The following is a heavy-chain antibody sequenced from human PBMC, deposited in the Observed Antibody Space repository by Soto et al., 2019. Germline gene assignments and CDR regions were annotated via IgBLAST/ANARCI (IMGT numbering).Heavy chain of an antibody. J-gene: IGHJ6*02. CDR1: GGSISSYY. D-gene: IGHD6-13*01. CDR3: ARDLGSAAAGTGYYYGMDV. V-gene: IGHV4-59*01. Sequence: SETLSLTCTVSGGSISSYYWSWIRQPPGKGLEWIGYIYYSGSTNYNPSLKSRVTISVDTSKNQFSLKLSSVTAADTAVYYCARDLGSAAAGTGYYYGMDVWGQGTTVTVS. CDR2: IYYSGST.